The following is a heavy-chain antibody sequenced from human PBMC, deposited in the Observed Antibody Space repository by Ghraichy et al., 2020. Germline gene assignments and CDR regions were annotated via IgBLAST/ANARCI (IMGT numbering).Heavy chain of an antibody. V-gene: IGHV3-49*04. D-gene: IGHD5-24*01. Sequence: GGSLRLSCTASGITFGDYAMSWVRQAPGKGLEWVGFMRSKRYGGTTEYAASVKGRFTIPRDDSESIAYLAMNSLKTEDTAVYYCARARRPDGYNYYFDYWDQGTLVTVSS. CDR2: MRSKRYGGTT. J-gene: IGHJ4*02. CDR1: GITFGDYA. CDR3: ARARRPDGYNYYFDY.